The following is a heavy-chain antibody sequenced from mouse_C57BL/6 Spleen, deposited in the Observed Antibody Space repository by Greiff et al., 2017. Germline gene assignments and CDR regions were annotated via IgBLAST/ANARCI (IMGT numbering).Heavy chain of an antibody. V-gene: IGHV1-15*01. CDR2: IDPETGGT. CDR3: TRIYDYDGDY. J-gene: IGHJ2*01. Sequence: VKLQESGAELVRPGASVTLSCKASGYTFTDYEMHWVKQTPVHGLEWIGAIDPETGGTAYNQKFKGKAILTADKSSSTAYMELRSLTSEDSAVYYCTRIYDYDGDYWGQGTTLTVSS. D-gene: IGHD2-4*01. CDR1: GYTFTDYE.